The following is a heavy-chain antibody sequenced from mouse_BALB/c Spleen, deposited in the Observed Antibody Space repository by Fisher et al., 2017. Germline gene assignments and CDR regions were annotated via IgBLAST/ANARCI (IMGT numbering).Heavy chain of an antibody. CDR3: ARDGYYVDWYFDV. V-gene: IGHV5-17*02. J-gene: IGHJ1*01. Sequence: RFTISRDNPKNTLFLQMTSLRSEDTAMYYCARDGYYVDWYFDVWGAGATVTVSS. D-gene: IGHD2-3*01.